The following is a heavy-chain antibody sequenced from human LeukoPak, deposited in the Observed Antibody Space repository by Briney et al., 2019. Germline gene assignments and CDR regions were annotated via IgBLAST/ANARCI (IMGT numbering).Heavy chain of an antibody. CDR1: GFTFSSYA. Sequence: PGGTLRLSCAASGFTFSSYAVSWVRQAPGKGLEWVSAISGSGGSTYYADSVKGRFTISRDNSRNTLYLQINSLRAEDTAVYYCAKDWSRLLLNEYFQHWGQGTLVTVSS. D-gene: IGHD2-21*02. CDR2: ISGSGGST. J-gene: IGHJ1*01. CDR3: AKDWSRLLLNEYFQH. V-gene: IGHV3-23*01.